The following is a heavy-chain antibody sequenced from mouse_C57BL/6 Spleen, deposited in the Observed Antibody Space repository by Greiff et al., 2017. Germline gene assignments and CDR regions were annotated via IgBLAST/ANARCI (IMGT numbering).Heavy chain of an antibody. J-gene: IGHJ3*01. CDR1: GFTFSNYW. CDR3: TSGLTWFAY. V-gene: IGHV6-3*01. Sequence: EVQRVESGGGLVQPGGSMKLSCVASGFTFSNYWMNWVRQSPEKGLEWVAQIRLKSDNYATHYAESVKGRFTISRDDSKSSVYLQMNNLRAEDTGIYYCTSGLTWFAYWGQGTLVTVSA. D-gene: IGHD1-3*01. CDR2: IRLKSDNYAT.